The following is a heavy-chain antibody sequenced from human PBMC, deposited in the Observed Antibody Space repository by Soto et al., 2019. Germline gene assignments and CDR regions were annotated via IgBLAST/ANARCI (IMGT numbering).Heavy chain of an antibody. CDR1: GFTFSSYA. J-gene: IGHJ6*02. CDR2: VSAGGDMT. D-gene: IGHD3-10*01. V-gene: IGHV3-23*01. CDR3: ARGDRGGSGSPASYYYSGLDV. Sequence: GGSLRLSCAASGFTFSSYAMSWVRQAPGKGLEWVSSVSAGGDMTYYSDSVKGRFTISRDNSNNALFLQMNSLRAEDTALYYCARGDRGGSGSPASYYYSGLDVWGQGTTVTVSS.